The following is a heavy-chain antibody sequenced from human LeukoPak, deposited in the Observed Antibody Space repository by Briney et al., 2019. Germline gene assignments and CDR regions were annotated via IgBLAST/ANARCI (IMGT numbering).Heavy chain of an antibody. Sequence: GASVKVSCKASGFAFTSYDINWVRQAPGQGLEWMGWIHPESGNTASAQNFQGRVAMTRDTSIATAYMELSSLTSDDTAVYYYAREGDGYNLVVFDYWGQGTLVTVSS. CDR1: GFAFTSYD. CDR3: AREGDGYNLVVFDY. V-gene: IGHV1-8*01. J-gene: IGHJ4*02. D-gene: IGHD5-24*01. CDR2: IHPESGNT.